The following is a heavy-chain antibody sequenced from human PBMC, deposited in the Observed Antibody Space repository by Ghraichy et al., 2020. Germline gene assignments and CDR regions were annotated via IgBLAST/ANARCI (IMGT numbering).Heavy chain of an antibody. V-gene: IGHV3-7*01. CDR1: GFTFSNYW. CDR3: ASLGFCSGDNCFYGMDV. J-gene: IGHJ6*02. D-gene: IGHD2-15*01. Sequence: GGSRRLSCAASGFTFSNYWMTWVRQAPGKGLEWVANIKEDGSVKYYVDSVKGRFTVSRDNAKNSLYLQMNSLRAEDTAVYYCASLGFCSGDNCFYGMDVWGQGTTVTVSS. CDR2: IKEDGSVK.